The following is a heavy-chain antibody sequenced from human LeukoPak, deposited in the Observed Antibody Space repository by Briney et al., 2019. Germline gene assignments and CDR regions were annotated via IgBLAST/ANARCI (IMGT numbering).Heavy chain of an antibody. CDR3: ARGRLMGSGLPAIDY. Sequence: GGSLRLSCAGSGFTFSSYSMNRVRQAPGKGLEWVSYIVSSSSTIYYADSMKGRFTISRDNAKNSLYLQMNSLRAEDTAVYYCARGRLMGSGLPAIDYWGQGTLVTVSS. J-gene: IGHJ4*02. V-gene: IGHV3-48*01. D-gene: IGHD3-10*01. CDR1: GFTFSSYS. CDR2: IVSSSSTI.